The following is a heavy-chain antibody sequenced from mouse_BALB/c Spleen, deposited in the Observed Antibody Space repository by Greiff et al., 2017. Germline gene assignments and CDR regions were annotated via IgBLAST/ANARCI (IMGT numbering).Heavy chain of an antibody. CDR1: GYTFTSYT. V-gene: IGHV1-4*01. Sequence: VQLQESGAELARPGASVKLSCKASGYTFTSYTMHWVNQRPGQGLEWIGYINPSSGYTNYNQKFKDKATLTADKSSSTAYMQLSSLTSEDSAVYYCARTDRYDEAMDYWGQGTSVTVAS. CDR2: INPSSGYT. CDR3: ARTDRYDEAMDY. J-gene: IGHJ4*01. D-gene: IGHD2-14*01.